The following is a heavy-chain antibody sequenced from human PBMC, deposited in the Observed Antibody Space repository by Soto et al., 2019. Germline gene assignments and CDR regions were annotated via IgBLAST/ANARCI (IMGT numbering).Heavy chain of an antibody. V-gene: IGHV3-11*01. CDR3: ARKSSSGSMGV. CDR2: ISSSGSTI. Sequence: QVQLVESGGGLVKPGGSLRLSCAASGFTFGDSNMTWIRKPPGRGLEWVSNISSSGSTIYYADSVKGRFTISRDNAKNSLYLQMNSLRAEDTAVYYCARKSSSGSMGVWGKGTTVTVSS. CDR1: GFTFGDSN. D-gene: IGHD6-19*01. J-gene: IGHJ6*03.